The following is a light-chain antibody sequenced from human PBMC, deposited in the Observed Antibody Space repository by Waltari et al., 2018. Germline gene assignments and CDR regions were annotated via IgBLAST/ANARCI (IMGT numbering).Light chain of an antibody. CDR2: EVR. Sequence: YDYVSWYQQYPGNAPRLLIYEVRKRPSGVPDRFSGSKSGNTASLTVSGLQAEDEADYYCSSYGGSDSYVFGSGTKVTV. CDR3: SSYGGSDSYV. J-gene: IGLJ1*01. CDR1: YDY. V-gene: IGLV2-8*01.